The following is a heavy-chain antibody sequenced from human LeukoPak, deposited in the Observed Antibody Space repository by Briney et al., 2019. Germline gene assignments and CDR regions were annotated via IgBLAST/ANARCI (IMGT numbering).Heavy chain of an antibody. J-gene: IGHJ4*02. CDR3: VKGGVYDSSGYFHLDY. V-gene: IGHV3-43*02. CDR1: GFTFDNYA. CDR2: VSVNADST. Sequence: PGGSLRLSCAASGFTFDNYAMHWVRQAPGKGPEWVSLVSVNADSTYYADSVRGRFTISRDNNNNSLYLQMHSLRTDDTALYYCVKGGVYDSSGYFHLDYWGQGTLVTVSS. D-gene: IGHD3-22*01.